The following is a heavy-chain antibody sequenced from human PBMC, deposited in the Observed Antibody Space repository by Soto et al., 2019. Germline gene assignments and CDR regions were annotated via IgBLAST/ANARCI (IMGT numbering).Heavy chain of an antibody. CDR3: ARVAVLLGNWFDP. D-gene: IGHD1-26*01. V-gene: IGHV4-59*01. Sequence: PSETLSLTCTVSGGSISSYYWSWIRQPPGRGLEWIGYIYYSGSTNYNPSLKSRVTISVDTSKNQFSLKLSSVTAADTAVYYCARVAVLLGNWFDPWGQGTLVTVSS. CDR2: IYYSGST. J-gene: IGHJ5*02. CDR1: GGSISSYY.